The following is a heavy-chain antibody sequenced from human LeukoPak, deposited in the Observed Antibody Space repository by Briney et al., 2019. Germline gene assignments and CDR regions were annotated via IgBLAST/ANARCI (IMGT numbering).Heavy chain of an antibody. J-gene: IGHJ4*02. CDR1: GGSFSGYY. CDR3: ARVRREDIVVVPAAIPVPYYFDY. D-gene: IGHD2-2*02. CDR2: INHSGST. V-gene: IGHV4-34*01. Sequence: SETLSLTCAVYGGSFSGYYWSWIRQPPGKGLEWIGEINHSGSTNYNPSLKSRVTISVDTSKNQFSLKLSSVTAADTAVYYCARVRREDIVVVPAAIPVPYYFDYWGQGTLVTVSS.